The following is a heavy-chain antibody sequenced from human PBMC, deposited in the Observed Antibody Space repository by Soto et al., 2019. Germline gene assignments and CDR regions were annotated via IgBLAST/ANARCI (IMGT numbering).Heavy chain of an antibody. CDR2: LTSGGGS. D-gene: IGHD6-19*01. V-gene: IGHV3-23*01. Sequence: VQLLESGGGLVQPGGSLRLFCAASGFTFSNYAMTWVRQAPGKGLEWVSTLTSGGGSYYGDTVRGRFTISRDNSKSTLYLQMNSLRAEDTAVYYCARIDKFNSHSSGWANRFDYWGQGTLVTVSS. CDR1: GFTFSNYA. CDR3: ARIDKFNSHSSGWANRFDY. J-gene: IGHJ4*02.